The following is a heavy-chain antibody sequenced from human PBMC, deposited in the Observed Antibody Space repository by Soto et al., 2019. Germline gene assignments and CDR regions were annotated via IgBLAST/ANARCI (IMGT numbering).Heavy chain of an antibody. Sequence: GGSLRLSCTASGFTFGGYAMSWFRQAPGKGLEWVGFIRSKAYGGTTEYAASVKGRFTISRDDSKSIAYLQMNSLKTEDTAVYYCTRESGYYYDSSGSPDPFDYWGQGTLVTVSS. CDR1: GFTFGGYA. D-gene: IGHD3-22*01. J-gene: IGHJ4*02. CDR2: IRSKAYGGTT. CDR3: TRESGYYYDSSGSPDPFDY. V-gene: IGHV3-49*03.